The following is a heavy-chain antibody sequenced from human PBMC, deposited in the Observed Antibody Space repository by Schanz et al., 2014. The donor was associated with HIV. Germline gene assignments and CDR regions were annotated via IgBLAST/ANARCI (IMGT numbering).Heavy chain of an antibody. CDR1: GFTFSSYG. CDR3: ANWDWTHKVTTGVDV. J-gene: IGHJ6*02. V-gene: IGHV3-30*18. D-gene: IGHD4-17*01. Sequence: QVQLAESGGGVVQPGGSLRLSCAASGFTFSSYGMYWVRQAPGKGLEWGAVMSFDGSQKYYAESVKGRFTISRDNSKNTPHLPISSLRTEDSAVYYCANWDWTHKVTTGVDVWGQGTTVIVS. CDR2: MSFDGSQK.